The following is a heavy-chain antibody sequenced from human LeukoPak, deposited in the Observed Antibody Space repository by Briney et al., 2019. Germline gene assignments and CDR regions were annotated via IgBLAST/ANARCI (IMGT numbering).Heavy chain of an antibody. Sequence: GSLRLSCAASGFTFSNAWMSWVRQAPGKGLEWIGYIYYSGSTNYNPSLKSRVTISVDTSKNQFSLKLSSVTAADTAVYYCAMSGYSYGFPLGYWGQGTLVTVSS. CDR2: IYYSGST. V-gene: IGHV4-59*01. CDR3: AMSGYSYGFPLGY. D-gene: IGHD5-18*01. CDR1: GFTFSNAW. J-gene: IGHJ4*02.